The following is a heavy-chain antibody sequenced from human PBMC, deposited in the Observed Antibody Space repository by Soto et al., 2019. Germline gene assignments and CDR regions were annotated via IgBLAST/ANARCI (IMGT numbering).Heavy chain of an antibody. CDR3: AREVRDYGMDV. D-gene: IGHD2-21*01. CDR1: GGSISSGGYS. J-gene: IGHJ6*02. V-gene: IGHV4-30-2*01. Sequence: QLQLQESGSGLVKPSQTLSLTCAVSGGSISSGGYSWSWIRQPPGKGVEWIGYIYHSGSTYYNPSLKSRVTISVDRSKNQFTLKLSSVTAADTAVYYCAREVRDYGMDVWGQGTTVTVSS. CDR2: IYHSGST.